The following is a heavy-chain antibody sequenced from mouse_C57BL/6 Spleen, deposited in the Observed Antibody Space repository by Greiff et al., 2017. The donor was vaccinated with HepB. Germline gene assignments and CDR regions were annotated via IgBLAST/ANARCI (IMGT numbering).Heavy chain of an antibody. J-gene: IGHJ4*01. Sequence: EVMLVESGGGLVKPGGSLKLSCAVSGFTFSDYGKHWVRQAPEKGLEWVAYISSGSSTIYYADKVKGRITISRDNAKNNLFLQMTSLRSEETARYYWRGVDSSGWWDYWGQGTSVTVSS. CDR3: RGVDSSGWWDY. CDR1: GFTFSDYG. CDR2: ISSGSSTI. V-gene: IGHV5-17*01. D-gene: IGHD3-2*02.